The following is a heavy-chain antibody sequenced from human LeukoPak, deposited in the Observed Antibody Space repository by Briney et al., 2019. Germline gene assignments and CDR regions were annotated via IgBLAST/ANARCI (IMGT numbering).Heavy chain of an antibody. J-gene: IGHJ4*02. CDR3: ASEGSAFGDDY. V-gene: IGHV3-30*03. D-gene: IGHD3-10*01. CDR2: ISYDGSNK. Sequence: GGSLRLSCAASGFTFSSHSMNWVRQAPGKGLEWVAVISYDGSNKYYADSVKGRFTISRDNSKNTLYLQMNSLRAEDTAVYYCASEGSAFGDDYWGQGTLVTVSS. CDR1: GFTFSSHS.